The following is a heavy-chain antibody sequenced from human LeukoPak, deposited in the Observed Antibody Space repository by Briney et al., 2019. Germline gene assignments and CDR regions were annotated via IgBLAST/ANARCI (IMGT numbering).Heavy chain of an antibody. Sequence: GRSLRLSCAASGFTFSSYGMHWVRQAPGKGLEWVAVISYDGSNKYCADSVKGRFTISRDNSKNTLYLQMNSLRAEDTAVYYCAKEHTYYFDYWGQGTLVTVSS. CDR1: GFTFSSYG. J-gene: IGHJ4*02. V-gene: IGHV3-30*18. CDR2: ISYDGSNK. CDR3: AKEHTYYFDY.